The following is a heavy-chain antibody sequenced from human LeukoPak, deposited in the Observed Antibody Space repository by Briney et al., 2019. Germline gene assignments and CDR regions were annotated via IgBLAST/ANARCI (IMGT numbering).Heavy chain of an antibody. J-gene: IGHJ1*01. D-gene: IGHD6-13*01. CDR2: ISSSSSTI. Sequence: PGGSLRLSCAASGFTFSSYSMNWVRQAPGKGLEWVSYISSSSSTIYYADSVKGRFTISRDNAKNSLYLQMNSLRAEDTAVYYCARGQRIAAAGPAEYFQHWGQGTLVTVSS. CDR1: GFTFSSYS. V-gene: IGHV3-48*01. CDR3: ARGQRIAAAGPAEYFQH.